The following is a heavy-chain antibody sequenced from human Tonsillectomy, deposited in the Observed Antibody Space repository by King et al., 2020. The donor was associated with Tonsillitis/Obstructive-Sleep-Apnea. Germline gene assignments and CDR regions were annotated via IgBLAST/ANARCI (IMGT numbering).Heavy chain of an antibody. CDR1: GGSISSYY. V-gene: IGHV4-59*01. D-gene: IGHD2/OR15-2a*01. Sequence: QLQESGPGLVKPSETLSLTCTVSGGSISSYYWNWIRQPPGKGLEWIGYIYDSGSTNYNPSLKSRITISVDTSKSQFSLKLNSVTDADTAVYYCARDEGTGYYVERFDSWGQGTLVTVSS. CDR2: IYDSGST. J-gene: IGHJ4*02. CDR3: ARDEGTGYYVERFDS.